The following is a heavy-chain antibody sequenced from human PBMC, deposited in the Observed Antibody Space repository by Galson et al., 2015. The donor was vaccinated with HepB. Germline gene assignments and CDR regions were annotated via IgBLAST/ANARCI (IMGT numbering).Heavy chain of an antibody. CDR3: ARGRGKVQLGPMALAY. CDR2: IIPIFGTA. Sequence: SVKVSCKASGGTFSSYAISWVRQAPGQGLEWMGGIIPIFGTANYAQKFQGRVTITADESTSTAYMELSSLRSEDTAVYYCARGRGKVQLGPMALAYWGQGTLGTVSS. V-gene: IGHV1-69*13. D-gene: IGHD6-6*01. CDR1: GGTFSSYA. J-gene: IGHJ4*02.